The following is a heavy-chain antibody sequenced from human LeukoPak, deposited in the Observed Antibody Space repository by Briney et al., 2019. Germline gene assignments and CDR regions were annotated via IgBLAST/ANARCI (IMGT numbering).Heavy chain of an antibody. Sequence: SQTLSLTCAISGDSVSSNSVAWNWIRQSPSRGLEWLGRTYYRSKWYNEYAASVKSRIIINPDTSKNQYSLQLNSVTPEDTAVYYCARGYNYALDYWGQGTLATVSS. CDR3: ARGYNYALDY. CDR1: GDSVSSNSVA. D-gene: IGHD5-18*01. V-gene: IGHV6-1*01. J-gene: IGHJ4*02. CDR2: TYYRSKWYN.